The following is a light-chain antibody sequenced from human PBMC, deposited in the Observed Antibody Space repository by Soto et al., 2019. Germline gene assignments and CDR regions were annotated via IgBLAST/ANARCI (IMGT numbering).Light chain of an antibody. Sequence: EIVLTQSPGTLSLSPGERATLSCRASQSVSSNFLAWYSQKPGQAPRLLIYGASSRATGIPDRFSGSGSGTDFTLTISRLEPEDFAVYYCQQYGSSLYSFGPGPKLEIK. V-gene: IGKV3-20*01. J-gene: IGKJ2*01. CDR1: QSVSSNF. CDR3: QQYGSSLYS. CDR2: GAS.